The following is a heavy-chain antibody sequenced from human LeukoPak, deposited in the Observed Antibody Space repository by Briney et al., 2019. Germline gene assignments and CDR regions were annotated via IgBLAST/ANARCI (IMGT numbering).Heavy chain of an antibody. CDR3: ARDTDTDDYVWGSYRHFDY. V-gene: IGHV1-69*01. D-gene: IGHD3-16*02. CDR2: IIPIFGTA. CDR1: GGTFSSYA. Sequence: SVKVSCKASGGTFSSYAISWVRQAPGQGLEWMGGIIPIFGTANYAQKFQGRVTITADESTSTAYMELSSLRSEDTAVYYCARDTDTDDYVWGSYRHFDYWGQETLVTVSS. J-gene: IGHJ4*02.